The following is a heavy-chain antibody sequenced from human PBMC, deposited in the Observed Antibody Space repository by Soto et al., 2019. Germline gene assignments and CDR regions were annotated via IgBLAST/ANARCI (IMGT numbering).Heavy chain of an antibody. D-gene: IGHD5-12*01. CDR2: IYATGTT. J-gene: IGHJ4*02. CDR1: GASISGFY. Sequence: LPLTCTVSGASISGFYWSWIRKSAGKGLEWIGRIYATGTTDYNPSLESRVAMSVDTSKNHFSLNLSSVTAADMAVYYCAREGSYSAYNFAHGIQLWSFDFWGQGALVTVS. CDR3: AREGSYSAYNFAHGIQLWSFDF. V-gene: IGHV4-4*07.